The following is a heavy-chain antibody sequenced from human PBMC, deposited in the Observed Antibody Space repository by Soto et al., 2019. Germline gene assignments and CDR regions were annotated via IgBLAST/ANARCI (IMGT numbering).Heavy chain of an antibody. CDR1: GYTFTSYY. Sequence: GASVKVSCKASGYTFTSYYMHWVRQAPGQGHERIGIINTSGGSTSYAQKFQGRVTMTRDTSTSTVYMELSSLRSEDTAVYYCAREALPAAMLYYYYGMDVWGQGTTVTVSS. V-gene: IGHV1-46*01. D-gene: IGHD2-2*01. J-gene: IGHJ6*02. CDR3: AREALPAAMLYYYYGMDV. CDR2: INTSGGST.